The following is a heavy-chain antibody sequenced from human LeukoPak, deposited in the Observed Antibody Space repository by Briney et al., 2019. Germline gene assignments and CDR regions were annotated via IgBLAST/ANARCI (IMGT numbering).Heavy chain of an antibody. CDR2: IYYSGST. D-gene: IGHD2-2*02. Sequence: PSETLFLTCTVSGGSISSGGYYWSWIRQHPGKGLEWIGYIYYSGSTYYNSSLKSRVTISVDTSKNQFSLKLSSVTAADTAVYYCARGLPDIVVVPAAIRGYYFDYWGQGTLVTVSS. J-gene: IGHJ4*02. CDR1: GGSISSGGYY. V-gene: IGHV4-31*03. CDR3: ARGLPDIVVVPAAIRGYYFDY.